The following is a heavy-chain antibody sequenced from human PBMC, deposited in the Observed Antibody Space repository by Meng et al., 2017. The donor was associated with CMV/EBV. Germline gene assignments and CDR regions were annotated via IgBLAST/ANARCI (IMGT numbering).Heavy chain of an antibody. CDR2: IKQDGSEK. J-gene: IGHJ6*02. D-gene: IGHD3-3*01. Sequence: GGSLRLSCAASGFTFSSYWMSWVRQAPGKGLEWVANIKQDGSEKYYVDSVKGRFTISRDNAKNSLYLQMNSLRAEDTAVYYCARDGAYDFWSGYYYYYGMDVWGQGTTVTVSS. CDR3: ARDGAYDFWSGYYYYYGMDV. CDR1: GFTFSSYW. V-gene: IGHV3-7*01.